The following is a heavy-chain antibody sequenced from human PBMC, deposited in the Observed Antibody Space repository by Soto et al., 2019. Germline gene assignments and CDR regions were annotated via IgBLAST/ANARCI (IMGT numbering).Heavy chain of an antibody. J-gene: IGHJ4*02. V-gene: IGHV1-3*01. CDR2: IHSGNGTT. CDR3: ATGRVAVVSDISYRA. CDR1: GYTFTSYV. Sequence: GASVKVSCKASGYTFTSYVVHWVRQAPGQRLEWMGWIHSGNGTTKYSQRFQGRVTITRDTAATTVYMDLRSLTSEDTAVYYCATGRVAVVSDISYRAWGQGTLVTVSS. D-gene: IGHD2-21*01.